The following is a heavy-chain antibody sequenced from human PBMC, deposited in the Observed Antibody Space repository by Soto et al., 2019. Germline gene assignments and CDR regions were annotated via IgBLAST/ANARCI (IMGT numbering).Heavy chain of an antibody. CDR2: ISYDGNNK. J-gene: IGHJ6*02. Sequence: PGGSLRLSCAASGFTFSDYAMHWVRQAPGKGLEWVAVISYDGNNKYYADSVKGRFTISRDNSKITLYLQMNSLRAEDTAVYYCARERGLLGYCSSSSCKLHNPSHYYYYGRDVWGQGTTVTVSS. CDR3: ARERGLLGYCSSSSCKLHNPSHYYYYGRDV. D-gene: IGHD2-2*01. V-gene: IGHV3-30-3*01. CDR1: GFTFSDYA.